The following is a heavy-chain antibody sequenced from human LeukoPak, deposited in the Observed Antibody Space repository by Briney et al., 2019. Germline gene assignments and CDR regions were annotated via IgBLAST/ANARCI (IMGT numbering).Heavy chain of an antibody. CDR3: ARSVSAYAGRGWFDP. D-gene: IGHD5-12*01. J-gene: IGHJ5*02. CDR1: GGSISSDDYY. CDR2: IYYSGST. V-gene: IGHV4-30-4*01. Sequence: SETLSLTCTVSGGSISSDDYYWSWIRQPPGKGLEWIGYIYYSGSTYYNPSLESRITMSVDTSKNQFSLNLTSVTAADTAVFYCARSVSAYAGRGWFDPWGQGTLVTVSS.